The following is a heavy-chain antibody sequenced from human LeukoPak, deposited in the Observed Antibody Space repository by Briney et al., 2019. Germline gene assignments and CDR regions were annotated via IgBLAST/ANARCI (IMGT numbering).Heavy chain of an antibody. J-gene: IGHJ4*02. V-gene: IGHV3-30*03. CDR2: ISYDGSNK. CDR3: ARDHYGDYQFDY. D-gene: IGHD4-17*01. Sequence: PGGSLRLSCAASGFTFSSYGMHWVRQAPGKGLEWGAVISYDGSNKYYADSVKGRFTISRDNAKNSLYLQMNSLRAEDTAVYYCARDHYGDYQFDYWGQGTLVTVSS. CDR1: GFTFSSYG.